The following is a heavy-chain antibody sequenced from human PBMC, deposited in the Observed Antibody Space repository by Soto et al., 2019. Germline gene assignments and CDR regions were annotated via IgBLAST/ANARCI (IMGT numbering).Heavy chain of an antibody. CDR3: TRRLYCSSSSCYGLDAFDI. J-gene: IGHJ3*02. CDR1: GFTFSGSA. Sequence: EVQLVESGGGLVQPGGSLKLSCAASGFTFSGSAMHWVRQASGKGLEWVGHIRSKANSYATGYAASVKGRFTISRDDSKNTAYLQMNSLKTEDTAVYYCTRRLYCSSSSCYGLDAFDIWGQGTTVTVSS. V-gene: IGHV3-73*01. D-gene: IGHD2-2*01. CDR2: IRSKANSYAT.